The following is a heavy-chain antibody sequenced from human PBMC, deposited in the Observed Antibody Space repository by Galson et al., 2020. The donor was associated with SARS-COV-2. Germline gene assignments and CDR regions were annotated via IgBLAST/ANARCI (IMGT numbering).Heavy chain of an antibody. CDR3: ARGTTVADTAKFAY. CDR2: INPNGGIA. V-gene: IGHV1-46*01. CDR1: GYSFTSYN. J-gene: IGHJ4*02. Sequence: ASVKVSCKASGYSFTSYNMHWVRQAPGQGLEWMGIINPNGGIATHAQKFQGRVSMTRDTSTRTAYMELSSLTSEDTAIYYCARGTTVADTAKFAYWGRGTLVTVSS. D-gene: IGHD6-19*01.